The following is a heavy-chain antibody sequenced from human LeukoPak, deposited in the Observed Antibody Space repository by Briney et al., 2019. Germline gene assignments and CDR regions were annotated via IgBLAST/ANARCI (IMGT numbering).Heavy chain of an antibody. Sequence: GGPLRLSCAASGFTFSSYSMNWVRKAPGKGLEGVSPISSSSRYIYYADSVKGRFTISRDNAKNSLYLQMNSLRAEDTAVYYCARDSYHIVVVTGLWYFDLWGRGTLVTVSS. CDR2: ISSSSRYI. CDR3: ARDSYHIVVVTGLWYFDL. V-gene: IGHV3-21*01. J-gene: IGHJ2*01. D-gene: IGHD2-21*02. CDR1: GFTFSSYS.